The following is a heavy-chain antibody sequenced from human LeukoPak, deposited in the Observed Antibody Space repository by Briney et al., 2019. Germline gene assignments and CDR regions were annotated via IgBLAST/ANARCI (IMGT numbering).Heavy chain of an antibody. Sequence: GGSLRLSCAASGFTFSSYAMSWVRQAPGKGLEWVSAISGSGGSTYYADSVKGRFTISRDNSKNTLYLQMNSLRAEDTAAYYCAKDRITMVRGVPNDAFDIWGQGTMITVSS. J-gene: IGHJ3*02. V-gene: IGHV3-23*01. D-gene: IGHD3-10*01. CDR2: ISGSGGST. CDR1: GFTFSSYA. CDR3: AKDRITMVRGVPNDAFDI.